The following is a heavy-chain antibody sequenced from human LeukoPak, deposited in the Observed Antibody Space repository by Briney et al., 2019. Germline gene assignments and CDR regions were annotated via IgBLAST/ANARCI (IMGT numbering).Heavy chain of an antibody. Sequence: AGGSLRLSCAASGITLNRYDMHWVRQTAGEGLEWISAIGAAGDTYYSDSVKGRFTISTENAKNSLYLQMNSLRAGDTAVYFCARGHGIWSGSRLANAFDIWGQGTMVTVSS. D-gene: IGHD3-3*01. J-gene: IGHJ3*02. CDR2: IGAAGDT. CDR3: ARGHGIWSGSRLANAFDI. CDR1: GITLNRYD. V-gene: IGHV3-13*01.